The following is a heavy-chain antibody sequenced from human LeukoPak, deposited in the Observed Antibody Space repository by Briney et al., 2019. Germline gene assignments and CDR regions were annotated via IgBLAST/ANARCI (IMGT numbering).Heavy chain of an antibody. CDR3: AAVSAYKQQLPPDY. V-gene: IGHV1-58*01. D-gene: IGHD6-13*01. CDR2: IVVGSGNT. Sequence: SVKVSCRASGFTFTSSAVQWVRQARGQRLEWIGWIVVGSGNTNYAQKFQERVTITRDMSTSTAYMELSSLRSEDTAVYYCAAVSAYKQQLPPDYWGQGTLVTVSS. CDR1: GFTFTSSA. J-gene: IGHJ4*02.